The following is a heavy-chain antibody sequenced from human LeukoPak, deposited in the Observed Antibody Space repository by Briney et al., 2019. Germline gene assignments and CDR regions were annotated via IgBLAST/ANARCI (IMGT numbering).Heavy chain of an antibody. J-gene: IGHJ5*02. Sequence: ASLKVSCEASRYRFIDYFICSVRQAPGQGPGCMGWINPNTGDTRYVQSFQGRVTMTRDTSSSTAYMELSGLTSDDTAMYFCARDVIMEHEQGWFDPWGQGTLVTVSS. D-gene: IGHD2-8*01. V-gene: IGHV1-2*02. CDR2: INPNTGDT. CDR1: RYRFIDYF. CDR3: ARDVIMEHEQGWFDP.